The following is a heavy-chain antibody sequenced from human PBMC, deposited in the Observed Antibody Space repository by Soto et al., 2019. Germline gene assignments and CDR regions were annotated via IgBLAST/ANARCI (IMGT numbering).Heavy chain of an antibody. CDR1: GGSISSSSYY. D-gene: IGHD6-19*01. Sequence: SETLSLTCTVSGGSISSSSYYWGWIRQPPGKGLEWIGSIYYSGSTYYNPSLKSRVTISVDTSKNQFSLKLSPVTAADTAVYYCARQGLSGWYSTLNWCDPWGQGTLGTV. CDR2: IYYSGST. J-gene: IGHJ5*02. V-gene: IGHV4-39*01. CDR3: ARQGLSGWYSTLNWCDP.